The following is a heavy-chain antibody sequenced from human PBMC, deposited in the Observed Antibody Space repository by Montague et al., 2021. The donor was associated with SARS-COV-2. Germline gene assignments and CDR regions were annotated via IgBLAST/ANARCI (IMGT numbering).Heavy chain of an antibody. Sequence: PRLVKPTQTLTLTCTFSGFSLSTSGICVSWIRQPPGKALEWLARXDWDDEKYYSTSRKTRLTISKDTSKNQVVLTMTNMDPVDTATYYCARTYYGGRPFDYWGQGTLVTVSS. J-gene: IGHJ4*02. D-gene: IGHD4-23*01. V-gene: IGHV2-70*11. CDR1: GFSLSTSGIC. CDR2: XDWDDEK. CDR3: ARTYYGGRPFDY.